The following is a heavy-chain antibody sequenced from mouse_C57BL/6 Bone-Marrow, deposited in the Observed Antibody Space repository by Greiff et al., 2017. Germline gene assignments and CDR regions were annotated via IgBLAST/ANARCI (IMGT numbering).Heavy chain of an antibody. V-gene: IGHV1-80*01. J-gene: IGHJ1*03. CDR1: GYAFSSYW. Sequence: QVQLQQSGAELVKPGASVKISCKASGYAFSSYWMNWVKQRPGKGLEWIGQIYPGDGDTNYNGKFKGKATLTADKSSSTAYMQLSSLTSEDSAVYFGARRRGYYYGSTWYFDVWGTGTTVTVSS. CDR2: IYPGDGDT. CDR3: ARRRGYYYGSTWYFDV. D-gene: IGHD1-1*01.